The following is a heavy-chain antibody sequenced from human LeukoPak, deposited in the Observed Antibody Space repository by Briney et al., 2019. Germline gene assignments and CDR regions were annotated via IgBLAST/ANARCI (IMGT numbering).Heavy chain of an antibody. Sequence: SETLSLTCTVSGGSISSYYWSWIRQPPGMGLEWIGYIYTSGSTNYNPSLKSRVTISVDTSKNQFSLKLSSVTAADTAVYYCARHGLVFDDYYDSSGYSQNWFDPWGQGTLVTVSS. CDR3: ARHGLVFDDYYDSSGYSQNWFDP. D-gene: IGHD3-22*01. V-gene: IGHV4-4*09. CDR1: GGSISSYY. J-gene: IGHJ5*02. CDR2: IYTSGST.